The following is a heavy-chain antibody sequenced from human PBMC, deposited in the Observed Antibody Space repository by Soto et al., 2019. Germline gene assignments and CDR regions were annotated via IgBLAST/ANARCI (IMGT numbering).Heavy chain of an antibody. CDR1: GYTFTSYG. CDR3: AREQDQEQQLVPLDY. D-gene: IGHD6-13*01. J-gene: IGHJ4*02. CDR2: ISAYNGNT. V-gene: IGHV1-18*04. Sequence: GASVKVSCKASGYTFTSYGISWVRQAPGQGLEWMGWISAYNGNTNYAQKLQGRVTMTTDTSTSTAYMELRSRRSDDTAVYYCAREQDQEQQLVPLDYWGQGTLVTVSS.